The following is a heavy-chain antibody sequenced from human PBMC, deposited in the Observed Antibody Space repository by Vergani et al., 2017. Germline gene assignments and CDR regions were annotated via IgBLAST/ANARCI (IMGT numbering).Heavy chain of an antibody. CDR3: ARDLRGGNSANDLGY. V-gene: IGHV1-46*01. Sequence: QVQLVQSGAEVKKPGASVKVSCKASGYTFTSYYMHWVRQAPGQGLEWMGIINPSGGITTYAQKFQGRVTMTRDTSTSTVYMELSSLRSEDTAVYYCARDLRGGNSANDLGYCGQGTLVTVSS. D-gene: IGHD4-23*01. J-gene: IGHJ4*02. CDR2: INPSGGIT. CDR1: GYTFTSYY.